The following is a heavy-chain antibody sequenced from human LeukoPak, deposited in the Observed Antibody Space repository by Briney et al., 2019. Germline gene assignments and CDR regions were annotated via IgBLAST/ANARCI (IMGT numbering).Heavy chain of an antibody. J-gene: IGHJ4*02. Sequence: GGSLRLSCAAPGFTFSSYSMNWVRQAHGKGLEWVSYFRSCSSFIYYADSVKGRLTIPRDNAKNSLYLQMNRLRKKDTAVYYCARDAYRDFHFDYWGQGTLVTVSS. CDR3: ARDAYRDFHFDY. CDR1: GFTFSSYS. D-gene: IGHD4-17*01. V-gene: IGHV3-48*02. CDR2: FRSCSSFI.